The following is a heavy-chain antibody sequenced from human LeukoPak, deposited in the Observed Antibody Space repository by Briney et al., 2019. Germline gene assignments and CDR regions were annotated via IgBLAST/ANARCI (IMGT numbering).Heavy chain of an antibody. J-gene: IGHJ4*02. Sequence: PSETLSLTCAVYGGPFSGYYWSWIRQPPGKGLEWIGEINHSGSTNYNPSLKSRVTISVDTSKNQFSLKLSSVTAADTAVYYCARGSMYYFDYWGQGTLVTVSS. V-gene: IGHV4-34*01. CDR2: INHSGST. CDR1: GGPFSGYY. CDR3: ARGSMYYFDY.